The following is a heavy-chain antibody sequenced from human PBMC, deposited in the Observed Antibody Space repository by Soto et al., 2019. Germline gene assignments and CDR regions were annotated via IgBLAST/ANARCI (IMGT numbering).Heavy chain of an antibody. V-gene: IGHV3-21*01. CDR1: GFTFSIYT. J-gene: IGHJ3*02. CDR2: ISSTSAYI. Sequence: EVQLVESGGGLVKPGGSLRLSCAASGFTFSIYTMSWVRQAPGKGLEWVSSISSTSAYIYYGYSVKGRFTISRGNAENSLYLQMDSLRAEDTAVYYCARDSSLFCTGGTCYLLDAFDIWGQGTMVTVSS. CDR3: ARDSSLFCTGGTCYLLDAFDI. D-gene: IGHD2-15*01.